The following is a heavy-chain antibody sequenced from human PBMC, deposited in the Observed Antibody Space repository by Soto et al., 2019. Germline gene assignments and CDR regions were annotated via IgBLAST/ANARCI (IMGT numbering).Heavy chain of an antibody. D-gene: IGHD3-10*01. J-gene: IGHJ6*02. CDR1: GFTFSSYA. CDR2: ISGSGGST. Sequence: LRLSCAASGFTFSSYAMSWVRQAPGKGLEWVSAISGSGGSTYYADSVKGRFTISRDNSKNTLYLQMNSLRAEDTAVYYCAKETHYYGSGEFYYYYYGMDVWGQGTTVTVSS. V-gene: IGHV3-23*01. CDR3: AKETHYYGSGEFYYYYYGMDV.